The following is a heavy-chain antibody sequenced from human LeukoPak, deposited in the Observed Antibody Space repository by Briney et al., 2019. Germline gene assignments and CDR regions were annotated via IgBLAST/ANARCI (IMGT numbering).Heavy chain of an antibody. CDR3: AKPRFYYDSSGYLSGMDV. CDR2: ISGSGGST. J-gene: IGHJ6*02. D-gene: IGHD3-22*01. Sequence: GGSLRLSCAASGFTFSSYAMSWVRQAPGKGLEWVSAISGSGGSTYYADSVKGRFTISRDNSKNTLYLQMNSLRAEDTAVYYCAKPRFYYDSSGYLSGMDVWGQGTTVTVSS. V-gene: IGHV3-23*01. CDR1: GFTFSSYA.